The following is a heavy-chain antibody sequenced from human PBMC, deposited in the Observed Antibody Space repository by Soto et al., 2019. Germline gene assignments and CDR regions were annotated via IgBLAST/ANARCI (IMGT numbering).Heavy chain of an antibody. Sequence: SETLSLTCAVYGGSFSGYYWSWIRQPPGKGLEWIGEINHSGSTNYNPSLKSRVTISVDTSKNQFSLKLGSVTAADTAVYYCARGFRPYCSGGSCYPPDYYYYYGMDVWGQGTTVTVSS. D-gene: IGHD2-15*01. V-gene: IGHV4-34*01. CDR1: GGSFSGYY. CDR3: ARGFRPYCSGGSCYPPDYYYYYGMDV. CDR2: INHSGST. J-gene: IGHJ6*02.